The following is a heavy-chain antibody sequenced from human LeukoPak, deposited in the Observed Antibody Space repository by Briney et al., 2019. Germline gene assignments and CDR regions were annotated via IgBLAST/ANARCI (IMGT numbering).Heavy chain of an antibody. Sequence: ASVKVSCKASGGTFSSYAISWVRQAPGQGLEWMGGIIPIFGTANYAQKLQGRVTMTTDTSTSTAYMELRSLRSDDTAVYYCARDPAMGGYRLFDYWGQGTLVTVSS. J-gene: IGHJ4*02. V-gene: IGHV1-69*05. CDR2: IIPIFGTA. CDR3: ARDPAMGGYRLFDY. D-gene: IGHD5-12*01. CDR1: GGTFSSYA.